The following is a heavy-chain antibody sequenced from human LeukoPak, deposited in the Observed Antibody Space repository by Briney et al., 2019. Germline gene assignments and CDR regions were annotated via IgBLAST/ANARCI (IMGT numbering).Heavy chain of an antibody. V-gene: IGHV3-74*01. CDR2: ISSDGSST. D-gene: IGHD6-19*01. CDR3: ARALAVAGTGGHY. J-gene: IGHJ4*02. Sequence: PGGSLRLSCAASGFTFNSYWMHWVRQAPGKGLEWVSRISSDGSSTSYADSVKGRFTISRDNAKNTLYLQMNSLRAEDTAVYYCARALAVAGTGGHYWGQGTLVTVSP. CDR1: GFTFNSYW.